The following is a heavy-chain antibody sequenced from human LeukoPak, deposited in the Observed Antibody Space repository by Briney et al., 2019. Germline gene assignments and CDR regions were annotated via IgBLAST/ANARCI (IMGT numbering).Heavy chain of an antibody. CDR1: GFTFSRNA. J-gene: IGHJ4*02. CDR3: AKDILRWSFDS. CDR2: IGSDANT. V-gene: IGHV3-23*01. Sequence: GGSLRLSCAASGFTFSRNAMAWVRQAPGKGLEWVAGIGSDANTHYADSVRGRITISRDNSKNTVSLQMSSLRAEDTAVYYCAKDILRWSFDSWGQGILVTVSS. D-gene: IGHD2-21*01.